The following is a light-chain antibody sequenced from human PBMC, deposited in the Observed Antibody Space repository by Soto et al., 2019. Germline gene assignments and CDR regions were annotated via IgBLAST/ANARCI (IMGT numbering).Light chain of an antibody. CDR2: GAS. V-gene: IGKV3-15*01. CDR1: QTVSSN. Sequence: EKVMTQSPATLSVSPGERATLSCRASQTVSSNLAWYQQKPGQAPRLLIHGASTRATGVPARFSGSGSGTEFTLTITSLQSEDFAVYYCQQYHNWPPQYTFGQGTKLQIK. CDR3: QQYHNWPPQYT. J-gene: IGKJ2*01.